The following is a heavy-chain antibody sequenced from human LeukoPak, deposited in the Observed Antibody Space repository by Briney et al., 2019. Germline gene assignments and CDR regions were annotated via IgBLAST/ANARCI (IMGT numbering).Heavy chain of an antibody. V-gene: IGHV3-53*05. J-gene: IGHJ5*02. CDR3: ARDQVHYSSGYNWFDP. CDR1: GFTVSSNY. D-gene: IGHD3-22*01. Sequence: GGSLRLSCAASGFTVSSNYMSWVRQAPGKGLEWVSVIYSGGSTYYADSVKGRFTISRDNSKNTLYLQMNSLRAEDTAVYYCARDQVHYSSGYNWFDPWGQGTLVTVSS. CDR2: IYSGGST.